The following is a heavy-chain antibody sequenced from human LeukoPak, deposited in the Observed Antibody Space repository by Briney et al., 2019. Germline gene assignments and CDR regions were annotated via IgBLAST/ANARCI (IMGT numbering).Heavy chain of an antibody. J-gene: IGHJ4*02. CDR1: GFTFSSYG. CDR2: ISYDGSNK. Sequence: GGSLRLSCAASGFTFSSYGMHWVRQAPGKGLEWVAVISYDGSNKYYADSVKGRFTISRDNSKNTLYMQMNSLRAEDTAVYYCARASGSSNWYFPALDYWGQGTLVTVSS. D-gene: IGHD6-13*01. CDR3: ARASGSSNWYFPALDY. V-gene: IGHV3-30*03.